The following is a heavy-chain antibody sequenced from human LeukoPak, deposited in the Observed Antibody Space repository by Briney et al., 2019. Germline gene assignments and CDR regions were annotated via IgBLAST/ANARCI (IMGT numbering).Heavy chain of an antibody. V-gene: IGHV1-2*02. Sequence: PGASVKVSCKASGGTFSSYAISWVRQAPGQGLEWMGWFNPNSGGTNYAQKFQGRVTMTRDTSISTAYMELSSLRSEDTAVYYCARGLGSGRSDAFDIWGQGTMVTVSS. J-gene: IGHJ3*02. CDR1: GGTFSSYA. CDR3: ARGLGSGRSDAFDI. CDR2: FNPNSGGT. D-gene: IGHD3-10*02.